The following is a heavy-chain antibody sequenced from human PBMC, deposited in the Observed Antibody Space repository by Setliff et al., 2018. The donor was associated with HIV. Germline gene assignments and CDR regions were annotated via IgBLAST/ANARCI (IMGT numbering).Heavy chain of an antibody. D-gene: IGHD3-10*01. CDR1: GYSFTNYA. CDR3: ATFYNSGSLTSFDY. J-gene: IGHJ4*02. CDR2: INGGNGDT. Sequence: ASVKVSCKASGYSFTNYAIHWVRQAPGQRLEWMGWINGGNGDTKYSQEFQGRVTITRDSSASTAYMELTSLRSEDMAVYYCATFYNSGSLTSFDYWGQGTVVTVSS. V-gene: IGHV1-3*03.